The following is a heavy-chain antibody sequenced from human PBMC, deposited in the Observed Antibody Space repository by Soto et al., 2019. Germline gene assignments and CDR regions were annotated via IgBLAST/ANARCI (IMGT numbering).Heavy chain of an antibody. CDR1: GFRFSDYS. J-gene: IGHJ4*02. CDR2: ISSSSFTI. CDR3: ARDYNDFWSGYFDY. Sequence: EVHLVESGGRVVQPGGSLRLSCAASGFRFSDYSMNWVRQAPGRGLEWVSYISSSSFTIHYADSVEGRFAISRDNAKNSLYLQMNSLRAEDTAVYYCARDYNDFWSGYFDYWGQGALVTVSS. V-gene: IGHV3-48*01. D-gene: IGHD3-3*01.